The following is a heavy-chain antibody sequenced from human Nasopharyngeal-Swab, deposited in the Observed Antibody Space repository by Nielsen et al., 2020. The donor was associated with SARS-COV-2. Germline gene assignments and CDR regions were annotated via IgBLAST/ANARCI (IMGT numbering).Heavy chain of an antibody. CDR1: GYTFTSYY. V-gene: IGHV1-46*01. CDR2: INPSGGST. J-gene: IGHJ6*02. Sequence: ASVKVSCKASGYTFTSYYMHWVRQAPGQGLEWMGIINPSGGSTSYAQKFQGRITMTRDTSTSTVYMELSSLRSEDTAVYYCARDYNTVWFGELSAYYYGMDVWGQGTTVTVSS. D-gene: IGHD3-10*01. CDR3: ARDYNTVWFGELSAYYYGMDV.